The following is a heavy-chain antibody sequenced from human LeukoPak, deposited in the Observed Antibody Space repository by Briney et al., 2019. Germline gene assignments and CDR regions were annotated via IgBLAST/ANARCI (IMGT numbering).Heavy chain of an antibody. CDR1: GFTFSINY. V-gene: IGHV3-53*01. D-gene: IGHD2-15*01. J-gene: IGHJ4*02. CDR3: ARERRYCSGVNCYSGLDY. Sequence: PGGSLRLSCAPSGFTFSINYLNWVRQAPGKGLEWVSLIYSSGNTYYADSVKGRFIISRDNSKNTLYLQMTSLRLEDTAVYYCARERRYCSGVNCYSGLDYWGQGTRVTVSS. CDR2: IYSSGNT.